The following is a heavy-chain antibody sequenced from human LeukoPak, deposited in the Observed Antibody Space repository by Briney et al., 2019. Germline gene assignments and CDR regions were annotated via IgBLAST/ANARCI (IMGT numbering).Heavy chain of an antibody. CDR1: GNRFTSYW. J-gene: IGHJ4*02. CDR2: IYTGDTNT. CDR3: ARLGGSDYCVSTTCHFDY. D-gene: IGHD2-2*01. V-gene: IGHV5-51*01. Sequence: GESLKISSQGSGNRFTSYWIGWVRQLPGKGLEWVGIIYTGDTNTKYSPSFQGQVTFSVDKSISTAYLQWNSLKASDTAMYYCARLGGSDYCVSTTCHFDYWGQGTPVTVSS.